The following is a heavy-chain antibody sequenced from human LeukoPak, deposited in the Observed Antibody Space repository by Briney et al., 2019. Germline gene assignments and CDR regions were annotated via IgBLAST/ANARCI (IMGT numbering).Heavy chain of an antibody. CDR2: IRYDGSNK. CDR1: GFTFSSYG. J-gene: IGHJ6*02. V-gene: IGHV3-30*02. CDR3: ARVVVPAAQYYYYYGMDV. Sequence: AGGSLRLSCAASGFTFSSYGMHWVRQAPGKGLEWVAFIRYDGSNKYYADSVKGRFTISRDNSKNTLYLQMNSLRAEDTAVYYCARVVVPAAQYYYYYGMDVWGQGTTVTVSS. D-gene: IGHD2-2*01.